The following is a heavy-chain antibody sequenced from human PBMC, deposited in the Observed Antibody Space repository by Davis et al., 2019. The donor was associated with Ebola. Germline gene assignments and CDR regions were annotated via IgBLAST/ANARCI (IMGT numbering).Heavy chain of an antibody. J-gene: IGHJ6*02. V-gene: IGHV1-8*01. CDR1: GYTFTSYD. D-gene: IGHD2-2*01. CDR2: MNPNSGNT. CDR3: ARLNPRYCSSTSCYLGYYYGMDV. Sequence: ASVKVSCKASGYTFTSYDINWVRQATGQGLEWMGWMNPNSGNTGYAQKFQGRVTMTRNTSISTAYMELSSLRSDDTAVYYCARLNPRYCSSTSCYLGYYYGMDVWGQGTTVTVSS.